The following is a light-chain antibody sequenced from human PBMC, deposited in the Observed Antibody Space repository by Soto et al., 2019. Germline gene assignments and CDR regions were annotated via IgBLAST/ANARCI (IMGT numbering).Light chain of an antibody. CDR3: QQRSNWPPGYT. J-gene: IGKJ2*01. Sequence: EIVLTQSPATLSLSPGERATLSCRASQSVSSYLAWYQQKPGQAPRLLIYDASNRATGIPARFSGSGSGTDFTLTISSLEPDDVAVYYCQQRSNWPPGYTFGQGTQLES. V-gene: IGKV3-11*01. CDR2: DAS. CDR1: QSVSSY.